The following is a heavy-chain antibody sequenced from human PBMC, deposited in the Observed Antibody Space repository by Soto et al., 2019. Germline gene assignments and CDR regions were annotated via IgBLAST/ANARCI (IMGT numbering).Heavy chain of an antibody. CDR2: ISYDGSNK. CDR3: AKDWGLYYGMDV. J-gene: IGHJ6*02. CDR1: GFTFSSYG. Sequence: PGGSLRLSCAASGFTFSSYGMHWVRQAPGKGLEWVAVISYDGSNKYYADSVKGRFTISRDNSKNTLYLQMNSLRAEDTAVYYCAKDWGLYYGMDVWGQGTTVTVSS. D-gene: IGHD7-27*01. V-gene: IGHV3-30*18.